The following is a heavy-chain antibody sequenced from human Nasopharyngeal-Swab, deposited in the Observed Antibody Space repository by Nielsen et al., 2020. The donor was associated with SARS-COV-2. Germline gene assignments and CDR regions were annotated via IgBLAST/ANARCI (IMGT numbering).Heavy chain of an antibody. V-gene: IGHV4-34*01. D-gene: IGHD6-19*01. CDR2: INHSGST. Sequence: RQPPGKGLEWIGEINHSGSTNYNPSLKSRVTISVDTSKNQFSLKLSSVTAADTAVYYCARGRSGWYPGYFQHWGQGTLVTVSS. J-gene: IGHJ1*01. CDR3: ARGRSGWYPGYFQH.